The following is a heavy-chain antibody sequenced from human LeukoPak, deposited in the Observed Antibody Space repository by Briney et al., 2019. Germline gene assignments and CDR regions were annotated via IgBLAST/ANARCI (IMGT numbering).Heavy chain of an antibody. Sequence: PSETPSLTCTVSGGSISSSNFYWGWIRQPPGKGLEWIGSIYYSGSTYYNPSLKSRVSISVDTSKNQFSLKLSSVTAADTAVYYCARDSSGWYHWFDPWGQGTLVTVSS. CDR2: IYYSGST. CDR3: ARDSSGWYHWFDP. D-gene: IGHD6-19*01. CDR1: GGSISSSNFY. J-gene: IGHJ5*02. V-gene: IGHV4-39*07.